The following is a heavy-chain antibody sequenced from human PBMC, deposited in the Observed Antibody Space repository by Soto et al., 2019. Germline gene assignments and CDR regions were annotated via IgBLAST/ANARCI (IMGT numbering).Heavy chain of an antibody. V-gene: IGHV1-18*01. D-gene: IGHD6-19*01. CDR3: ARDSQWPIRRYYYYGMDV. J-gene: IGHJ6*02. Sequence: QVQLVQSGAEVKKPGASVKVSCKASGYTFTSYGISWVRQAPGQGLEWMGWISAYNGNTNYAQKLQGRVTMTTDTSTSTAYMERRSRRSDDTAVYYCARDSQWPIRRYYYYGMDVWGQGTTVTVSS. CDR1: GYTFTSYG. CDR2: ISAYNGNT.